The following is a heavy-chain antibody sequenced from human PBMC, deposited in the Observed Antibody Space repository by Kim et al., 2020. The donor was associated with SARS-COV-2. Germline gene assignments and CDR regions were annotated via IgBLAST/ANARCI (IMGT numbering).Heavy chain of an antibody. V-gene: IGHV1-18*01. Sequence: ASVKVSCKASGYTFTSYGISWVRQAPGQGLEWMGWISAYNGNTNYAQKLQGRVTMTTDTSTSTAYMELRSLRSDDTAVYYCARDLSGPAWVGGKPYGMDVWGQGTTVTVSS. D-gene: IGHD2-15*01. CDR1: GYTFTSYG. CDR3: ARDLSGPAWVGGKPYGMDV. J-gene: IGHJ6*02. CDR2: ISAYNGNT.